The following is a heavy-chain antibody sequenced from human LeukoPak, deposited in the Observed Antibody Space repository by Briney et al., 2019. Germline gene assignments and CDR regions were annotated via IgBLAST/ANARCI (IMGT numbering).Heavy chain of an antibody. Sequence: GGSLRLSCAASGFTVSSNYMSWVRQAPGKGLEWVSSISSSSSYIYYADSVKGRFTISRDNAKNSLYLQMNSLRAEDTAVYYCARHSSPFYWGQGTLVTVSS. D-gene: IGHD6-13*01. CDR2: ISSSSSYI. J-gene: IGHJ4*02. V-gene: IGHV3-21*01. CDR1: GFTVSSNY. CDR3: ARHSSPFY.